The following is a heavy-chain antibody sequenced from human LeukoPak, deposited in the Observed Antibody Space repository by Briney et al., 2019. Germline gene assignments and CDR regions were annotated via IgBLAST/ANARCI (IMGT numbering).Heavy chain of an antibody. Sequence: SGGSLRLSCAASGFTFSSYAMSWVRQAPGKGLEWVSAISGSGGSTYYADSVKGRFTISRDNSKNTLYLQMNSLRAEDTAVYYCASPYYDILRAAFDIWGQGTMVTVSS. V-gene: IGHV3-23*01. J-gene: IGHJ3*02. CDR3: ASPYYDILRAAFDI. CDR2: ISGSGGST. CDR1: GFTFSSYA. D-gene: IGHD3-9*01.